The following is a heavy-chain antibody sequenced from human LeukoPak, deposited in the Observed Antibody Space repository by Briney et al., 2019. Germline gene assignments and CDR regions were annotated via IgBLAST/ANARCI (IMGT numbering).Heavy chain of an antibody. J-gene: IGHJ5*02. V-gene: IGHV4-59*12. CDR1: GGSISSYY. CDR3: AKDWSIFGARDWFDP. Sequence: SETLSLTCTVSGGSISSYYWSWIRQPPGKGLEWIGYIYYSGSTNYNPSLKSRVTISRDTSKNQFSLNLSSVTAADTAVYYCAKDWSIFGARDWFDPWGQGTLVTVSS. CDR2: IYYSGST. D-gene: IGHD3-3*01.